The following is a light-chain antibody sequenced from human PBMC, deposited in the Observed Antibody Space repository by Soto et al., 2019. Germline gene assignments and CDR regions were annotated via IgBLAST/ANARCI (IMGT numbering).Light chain of an antibody. CDR1: QTISSY. CDR3: QQSYSSLYT. CDR2: GAS. Sequence: DIQMTQSPSSLSASVGDRVTITCRASQTISSYLNWYQQKPGKAPKLLIYGASSLQRGVPSRFSGSGSGTHFTLTISSLQPEDFATYYCQQSYSSLYTFGQGTKLEIK. J-gene: IGKJ2*01. V-gene: IGKV1-39*01.